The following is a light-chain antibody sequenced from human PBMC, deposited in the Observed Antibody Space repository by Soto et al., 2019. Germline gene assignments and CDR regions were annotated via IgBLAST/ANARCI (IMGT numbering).Light chain of an antibody. CDR3: CSYAGSVV. Sequence: QSALTQPASVSGSPGQSITISCTGTSSDVGHYNYVSWYQQYPGKAPKLMIYEGSKRPSGVSNRFSGSKSGNTASLTISGLQAEDEADYYCCSYAGSVVFGGGTKLTVL. J-gene: IGLJ2*01. V-gene: IGLV2-23*01. CDR2: EGS. CDR1: SSDVGHYNY.